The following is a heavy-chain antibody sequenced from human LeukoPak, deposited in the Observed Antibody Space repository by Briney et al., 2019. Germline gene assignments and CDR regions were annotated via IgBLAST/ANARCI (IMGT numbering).Heavy chain of an antibody. CDR1: GYTFTSYG. J-gene: IGHJ4*02. V-gene: IGHV1-18*04. CDR2: ISAYNGNT. CDR3: ARVGEWGSGWPEVFDY. D-gene: IGHD6-19*01. Sequence: GASVKVSCKASGYTFTSYGISWVRQAPGQGLEWMGWISAYNGNTNYAQKLQGRATMTTDTSTSTAYMELRSLRSDDTAVYYCARVGEWGSGWPEVFDYWGQGTLVTVSS.